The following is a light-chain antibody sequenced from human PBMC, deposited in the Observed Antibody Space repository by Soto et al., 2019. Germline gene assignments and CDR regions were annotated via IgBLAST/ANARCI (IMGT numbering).Light chain of an antibody. CDR3: HQYACSPLT. V-gene: IGKV3-20*01. Sequence: EIVLTQSPGTLSLSPGERATLSCRASQSVPRSYLAWYQQRPGQAPRLLIYDASSSATGIPDRFSGSESGTDITLNTSTLESEDFEVYYCHQYACSPLTFGHATRLEIK. J-gene: IGKJ5*01. CDR1: QSVPRSY. CDR2: DAS.